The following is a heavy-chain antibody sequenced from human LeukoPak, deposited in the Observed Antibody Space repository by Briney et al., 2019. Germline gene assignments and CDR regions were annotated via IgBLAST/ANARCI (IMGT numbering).Heavy chain of an antibody. CDR2: SYYSGST. D-gene: IGHD2-2*01. V-gene: IGHV4-59*08. CDR1: GGSMNNYY. CDR3: ARLGSVAMPFDY. J-gene: IGHJ4*02. Sequence: SETLSLTCTVSGGSMNNYYWNWIRQPPGKGLEWIGYSYYSGSTNYNPSLKSRVNISVDTSKNQFSLNLSCVTAADTAVYYCARLGSVAMPFDYWGQGTLVTVSS.